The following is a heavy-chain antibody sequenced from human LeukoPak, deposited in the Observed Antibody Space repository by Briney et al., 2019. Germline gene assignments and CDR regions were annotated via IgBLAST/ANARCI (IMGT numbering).Heavy chain of an antibody. D-gene: IGHD3-3*01. J-gene: IGHJ5*02. CDR1: GFTFSSYA. CDR3: VKVPDYDVFA. V-gene: IGHV3-64D*06. CDR2: ISSNGGST. Sequence: GGSLRLSCSASGFTFSSYAMHWVRQAPGKGLEYVAVISSNGGSTYYADSVKGRFTISRDNSKNTLYLQMSGVRPEDTAVYYCVKVPDYDVFAWGQGTLVTVSS.